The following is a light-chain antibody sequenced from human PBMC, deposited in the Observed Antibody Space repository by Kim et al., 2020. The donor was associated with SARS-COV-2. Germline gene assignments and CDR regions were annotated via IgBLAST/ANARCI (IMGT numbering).Light chain of an antibody. J-gene: IGKJ4*01. Sequence: SASLADRVTITCRASQASGNWLAWYQQRPGKAPKLLIYGASSLQPGVPSRFSGGGSGTDFTLTITNLQPDDFAVYFCQQANKFPPTFGGGTKLEI. CDR2: GAS. CDR3: QQANKFPPT. CDR1: QASGNW. V-gene: IGKV1-12*01.